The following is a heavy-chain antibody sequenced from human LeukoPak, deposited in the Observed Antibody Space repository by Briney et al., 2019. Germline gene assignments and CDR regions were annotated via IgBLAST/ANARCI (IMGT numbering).Heavy chain of an antibody. CDR3: ATVDNSGYYSFDY. D-gene: IGHD3-22*01. J-gene: IGHJ4*02. Sequence: SETLSLTCSVSGGSLNSYYWSWIRQPPGKGLEWIGYIYHSGSTTYNPSLRSRVTISLDTSKNQFSLKLSSVTAADTAVYYCATVDNSGYYSFDYSGQGTLVTVSS. V-gene: IGHV4-59*01. CDR2: IYHSGST. CDR1: GGSLNSYY.